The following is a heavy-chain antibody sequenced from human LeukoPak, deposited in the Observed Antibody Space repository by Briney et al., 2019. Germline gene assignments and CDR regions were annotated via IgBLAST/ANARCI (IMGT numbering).Heavy chain of an antibody. Sequence: GGSLRLSCAASGFTFSSYGMHWVRQAPGKGLEWVAFIRYDGSNKYYADSVKGRFTISRDNSKNTLYLQMNSLRAEDTAVYYCARGYRELDDYYYYIDVWGKGTTVTISS. J-gene: IGHJ6*03. V-gene: IGHV3-30*02. D-gene: IGHD3-10*01. CDR1: GFTFSSYG. CDR2: IRYDGSNK. CDR3: ARGYRELDDYYYYIDV.